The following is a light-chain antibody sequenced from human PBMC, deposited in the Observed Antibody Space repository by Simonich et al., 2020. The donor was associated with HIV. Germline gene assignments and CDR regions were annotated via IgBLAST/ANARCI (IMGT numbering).Light chain of an antibody. Sequence: EIVLTQSPATLSLSPGERATLSCRASQSVSTYLAWYQQKPGQAPRLLIYDASNRATSIPARFSGSGSGTDFTLTISSLEPEDFAVYYCQQYNNWPPYTFGQGTKLEIK. V-gene: IGKV3-11*01. CDR1: QSVSTY. J-gene: IGKJ2*01. CDR2: DAS. CDR3: QQYNNWPPYT.